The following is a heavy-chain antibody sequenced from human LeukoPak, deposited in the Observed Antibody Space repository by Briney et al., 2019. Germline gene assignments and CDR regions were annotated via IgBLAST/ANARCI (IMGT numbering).Heavy chain of an antibody. CDR2: ISTSGST. CDR3: ARETPPCRMLDY. CDR1: AGSISGYY. J-gene: IGHJ4*02. D-gene: IGHD2-15*01. V-gene: IGHV4-4*07. Sequence: PSETLSLTCNVSAGSISGYYWSWIRQPAGKGLEWIGRISTSGSTNYNPSLESRVTMSLDTSKNQFSLNLSSVIAADTAVYYCARETPPCRMLDYWGQGALVTVSS.